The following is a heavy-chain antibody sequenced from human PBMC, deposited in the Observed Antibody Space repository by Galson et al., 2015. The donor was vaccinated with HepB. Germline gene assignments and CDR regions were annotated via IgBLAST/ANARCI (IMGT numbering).Heavy chain of an antibody. J-gene: IGHJ4*02. V-gene: IGHV1-2*02. CDR3: AREALLTGTTSFDY. D-gene: IGHD1-20*01. CDR2: INPNSGGT. CDR1: GYTFTGYY. Sequence: SVKVSCKASGYTFTGYYMHWVRQAPGQGLEWMGWINPNSGGTNYAQKFQGRVTMTRDTSISTAYMELSRLRSDDTAVYYCAREALLTGTTSFDYWGQGTLVTVSS.